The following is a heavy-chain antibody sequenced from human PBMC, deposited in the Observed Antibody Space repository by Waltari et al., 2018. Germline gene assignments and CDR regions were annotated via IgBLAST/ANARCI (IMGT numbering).Heavy chain of an antibody. CDR1: GYTFTSYA. D-gene: IGHD3-16*01. CDR3: ARVEGAAGLDI. J-gene: IGHJ3*02. CDR2: INAGNGNT. Sequence: QVQLVQSGAEVKKPGASVKVSCKASGYTFTSYAMHWVRQAPGQRLEWMGWINAGNGNTKYSQKFQGRVTITRDTAESTAYMELSRLRSEDTAVYYCARVEGAAGLDIWGQGTMVTVSS. V-gene: IGHV1-3*01.